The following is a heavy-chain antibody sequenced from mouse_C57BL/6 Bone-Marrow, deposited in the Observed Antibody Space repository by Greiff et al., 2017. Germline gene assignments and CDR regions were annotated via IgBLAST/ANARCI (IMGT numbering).Heavy chain of an antibody. V-gene: IGHV1-64*01. D-gene: IGHD1-1*01. CDR3: ARRDYYGSSRWFAY. CDR2: IHPNSGST. CDR1: GYTFTSYW. J-gene: IGHJ3*01. Sequence: QVQLQQPGAELVKPGASVKLSCKASGYTFTSYWMPWVKQRPGQGLEWIGMIHPNSGSTNYNEKFKSKATLTVDKSSSTAYMQLSSLTSEDYAVYYWARRDYYGSSRWFAYWGQGTLVTVSA.